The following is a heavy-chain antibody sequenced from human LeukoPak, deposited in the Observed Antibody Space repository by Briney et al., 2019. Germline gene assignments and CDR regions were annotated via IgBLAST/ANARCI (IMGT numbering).Heavy chain of an antibody. J-gene: IGHJ6*03. V-gene: IGHV4-39*07. CDR2: IYYSGIT. D-gene: IGHD1-1*01. CDR3: ARDLFSWNDVLYYYYYMDV. CDR1: GGSISSGSDY. Sequence: SETLSLTCTVSGGSISSGSDYWGWIRQSPGKGLEWIGSIYYSGITYYNPSLKSRVTMSVDTSKNQFSLKLSSVTAADTAVYYCARDLFSWNDVLYYYYYMDVWGKGTTVTVSS.